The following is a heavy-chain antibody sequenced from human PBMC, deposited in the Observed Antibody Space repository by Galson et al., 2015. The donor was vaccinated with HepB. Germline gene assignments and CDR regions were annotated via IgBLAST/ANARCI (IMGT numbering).Heavy chain of an antibody. J-gene: IGHJ4*02. CDR2: IIPIFGTA. CDR1: GGTFSSYA. Sequence: SVKVSCKASGGTFSSYAISWVRQAPGQGLEWMGGIIPIFGTANYAQKFQGRVTITADESTSTAYMELSSLRSEDTAVYYCARGTQWASVVVPAPFWGQGTLVTVSS. CDR3: ARGTQWASVVVPAPF. D-gene: IGHD2-2*01. V-gene: IGHV1-69*13.